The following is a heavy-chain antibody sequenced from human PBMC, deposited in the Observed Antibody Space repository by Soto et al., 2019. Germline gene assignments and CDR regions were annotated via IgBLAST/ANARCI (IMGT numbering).Heavy chain of an antibody. D-gene: IGHD3-3*01. J-gene: IGHJ6*02. V-gene: IGHV1-8*01. CDR2: MNPNSGNT. CDR3: ARPRSGSYYYGMDV. CDR1: GYTFTSYD. Sequence: QVQLVQSGAEVKKPGASVKVSCKASGYTFTSYDINWVRQATGQGLEWMGWMNPNSGNTGYAQKFQGRVTMTRNTSLIPAYMELSSLRSEDTAVYYCARPRSGSYYYGMDVWGQGTAVTVSS.